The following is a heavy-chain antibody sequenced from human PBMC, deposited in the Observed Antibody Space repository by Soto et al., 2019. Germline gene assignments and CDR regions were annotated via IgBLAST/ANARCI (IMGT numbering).Heavy chain of an antibody. CDR3: ARLPIHYYDSSGYDY. CDR2: IYYSGST. Sequence: SETLSLTCTVSGGSISSSSYYWGWIRQPPGKGLEWIGSIYYSGSTYYNPSLKSRVTISVDTSKNQFSLKLSSVTAAGTAVYYCARLPIHYYDSSGYDYWGQGTLVTVSS. CDR1: GGSISSSSYY. V-gene: IGHV4-39*01. J-gene: IGHJ4*02. D-gene: IGHD3-22*01.